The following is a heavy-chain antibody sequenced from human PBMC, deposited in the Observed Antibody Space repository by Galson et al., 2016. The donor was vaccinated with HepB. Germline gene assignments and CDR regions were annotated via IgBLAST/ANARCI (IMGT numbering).Heavy chain of an antibody. V-gene: IGHV1-2*02. CDR3: ARGGYCSASSCYPEAGLDY. CDR2: INPNSGGT. Sequence: SVKVSCKASGYTFTGHNIHWVRQAAGHGLEWMGWINPNSGGTIYAQSFQGRVTMTRDTSISTAYMELSRLISDDTAVYYCARGGYCSASSCYPEAGLDYWGQGTLVTVSS. J-gene: IGHJ4*02. CDR1: GYTFTGHN. D-gene: IGHD2-2*01.